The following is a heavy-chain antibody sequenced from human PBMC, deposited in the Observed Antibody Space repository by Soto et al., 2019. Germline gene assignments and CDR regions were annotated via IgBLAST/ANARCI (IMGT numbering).Heavy chain of an antibody. D-gene: IGHD3-16*01. Sequence: QVQLVQSGAEVKRPGASVKVSCKASGYTFTSYAMHWVRQAPGQRLEWLGWINPGNDNTKYSQKFQGRVTITRGTSASTGDMALHSLRSEDTAVYYCERDTGELNWIDPWGQGTLVTVSS. CDR1: GYTFTSYA. CDR2: INPGNDNT. V-gene: IGHV1-3*01. CDR3: ERDTGELNWIDP. J-gene: IGHJ5*02.